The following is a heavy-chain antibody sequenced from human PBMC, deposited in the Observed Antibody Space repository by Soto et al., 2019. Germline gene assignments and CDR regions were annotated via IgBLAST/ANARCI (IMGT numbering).Heavy chain of an antibody. J-gene: IGHJ5*01. CDR2: IYWDDDK. V-gene: IGHV2-5*02. CDR1: GVSLNTSGVS. D-gene: IGHD3-10*01. Sequence: QITLKESGPTLVKPTQTLTLTCTLSGVSLNTSGVSVGWIRQPPGKALEWLVLIYWDDDKRYSPSLNSGLTVTKDTSKNQVLLTMTNMDPVDTATYYCVHKGFSLLWFGDPGHFDSWCQGVLVTVSS. CDR3: VHKGFSLLWFGDPGHFDS.